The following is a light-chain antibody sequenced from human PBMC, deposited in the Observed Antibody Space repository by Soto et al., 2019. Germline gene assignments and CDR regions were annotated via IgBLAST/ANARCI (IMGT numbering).Light chain of an antibody. CDR2: STS. Sequence: EIELTQSPGTLSLSPGERATLSCRASQIVSSTFFAWYQQKPGLPPRLLIYSTSSRAAGVPDRFSGSGSGTDFTLTISRVEPEDSAVYYCQQYSPSPSYTFGQGTKLAIK. V-gene: IGKV3-20*01. CDR3: QQYSPSPSYT. CDR1: QIVSSTF. J-gene: IGKJ2*01.